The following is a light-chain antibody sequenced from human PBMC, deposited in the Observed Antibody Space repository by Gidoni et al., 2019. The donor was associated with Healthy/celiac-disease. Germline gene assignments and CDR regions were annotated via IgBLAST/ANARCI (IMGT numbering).Light chain of an antibody. CDR2: RNN. J-gene: IGLJ2*01. V-gene: IGLV1-47*01. CDR1: SSNTGSNY. CDR3: AAWDDSLSGVV. Sequence: QSVRTQPPSASGTPRQRVPISCSGSSSNTGSNYVYWYQQLPGTAPKLLIYRNNQRPSWVPDRFSGSKSGTSASLAISGLRSEDEADYYCAAWDDSLSGVVFGGGTKLTVL.